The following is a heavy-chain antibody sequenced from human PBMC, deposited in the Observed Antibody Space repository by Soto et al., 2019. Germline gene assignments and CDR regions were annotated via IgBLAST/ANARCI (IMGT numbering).Heavy chain of an antibody. J-gene: IGHJ4*02. CDR3: AKHHSGRWASGDY. Sequence: PGGSLRLSCVASGFAFNNYAMSWVRQAPGKGLEWVSSISADASETLYADSVKGRFTISRDNSHNTLYLQMSSLGGEDTAVFFCAKHHSGRWASGDYWGQGTQVTVYS. CDR2: ISADASET. D-gene: IGHD6-19*01. V-gene: IGHV3-23*01. CDR1: GFAFNNYA.